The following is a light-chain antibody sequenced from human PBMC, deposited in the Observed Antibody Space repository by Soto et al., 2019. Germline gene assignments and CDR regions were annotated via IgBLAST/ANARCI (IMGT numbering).Light chain of an antibody. Sequence: EIVLTQSPGTLSLSPGERATLSCRASQSVSSSFLAWYQQRPGQAPRLLIFGASYRATGIPDRFSGSGSGTAFTLSISGLEPQDFADYYYQQYGNSPPAYTFGPGNNVD. CDR3: QQYGNSPPAYT. J-gene: IGKJ3*01. V-gene: IGKV3-20*01. CDR2: GAS. CDR1: QSVSSSF.